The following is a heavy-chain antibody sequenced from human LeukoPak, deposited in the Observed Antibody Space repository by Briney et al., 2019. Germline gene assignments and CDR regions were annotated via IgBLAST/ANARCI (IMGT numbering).Heavy chain of an antibody. V-gene: IGHV3-74*01. D-gene: IGHD2-2*01. Sequence: GGSLRLSCAVSGLTFSSYWMHWVRQAPGKGLVWVSRINTDGSSTNYADSVKGRFTISRDNAKNTLYLQMNSLRAEDTAVYYCARGRYCSSTSCFLIDPRGQGTLVTVSS. CDR1: GLTFSSYW. J-gene: IGHJ5*02. CDR2: INTDGSST. CDR3: ARGRYCSSTSCFLIDP.